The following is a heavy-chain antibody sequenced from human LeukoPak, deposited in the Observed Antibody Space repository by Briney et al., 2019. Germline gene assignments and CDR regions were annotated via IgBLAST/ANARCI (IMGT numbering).Heavy chain of an antibody. CDR3: ARRGGFDF. CDR1: GFTFSSYW. D-gene: IGHD3-16*01. Sequence: GGSLRLSCAASGFTFSSYWMNWARKAPGKGLEWVASINHNGNVNYYVDSVKGRFTISRDNAKNSLYLQMSNLRAEDTAVYYCARRGGFDFWGQGTLVTVSS. CDR2: INHNGNVN. J-gene: IGHJ4*02. V-gene: IGHV3-7*03.